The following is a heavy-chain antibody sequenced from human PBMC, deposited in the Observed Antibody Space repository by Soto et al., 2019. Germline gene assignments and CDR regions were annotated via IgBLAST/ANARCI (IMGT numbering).Heavy chain of an antibody. J-gene: IGHJ6*02. Sequence: QVQLQESGPGLVKPSETLSLSCTVPGGSINSYYWSWIRQSPGKRMEWIGYVHHSWGSSYNPSLQSRVAISLDTSKSQFSLKVTSVTATDTAVYYCARQGFGPLHGLVDVWGQGTTVTVSS. D-gene: IGHD3-10*01. CDR3: ARQGFGPLHGLVDV. CDR1: GGSINSYY. V-gene: IGHV4-59*08. CDR2: VHHSWGS.